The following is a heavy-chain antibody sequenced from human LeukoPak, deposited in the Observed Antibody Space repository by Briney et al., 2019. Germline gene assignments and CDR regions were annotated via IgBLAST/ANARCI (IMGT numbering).Heavy chain of an antibody. V-gene: IGHV4-31*03. D-gene: IGHD4-23*01. J-gene: IGHJ4*02. Sequence: SQTLSLTCTVSGGSISSGGYYWSWIRQHPGKGLEWIGYIYYSGSTYYNPSLKSRVTISVDTSKNQFSLKLSSVTAADTAVYYCARVGLSRGGNSRFFDYFDYWGQGTLVTVSS. CDR3: ARVGLSRGGNSRFFDYFDY. CDR2: IYYSGST. CDR1: GGSISSGGYY.